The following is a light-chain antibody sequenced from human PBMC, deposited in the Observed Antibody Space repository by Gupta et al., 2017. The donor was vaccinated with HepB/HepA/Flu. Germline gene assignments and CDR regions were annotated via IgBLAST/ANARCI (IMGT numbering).Light chain of an antibody. CDR1: QSVSSN. J-gene: IGKJ2*01. CDR2: GAS. Sequence: EIVITQSPATLSVSPGERATLSCRASQSVSSNLAWYQQKPGQAPRLLIYGASTRATGIPARFSGSGSGTEFTLTISSRQSEDFAVYYCQQYNNWPPYTFGQGTKLEI. V-gene: IGKV3-15*01. CDR3: QQYNNWPPYT.